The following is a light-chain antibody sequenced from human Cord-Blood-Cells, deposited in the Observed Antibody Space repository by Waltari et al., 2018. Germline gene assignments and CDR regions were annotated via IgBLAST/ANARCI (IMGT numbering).Light chain of an antibody. J-gene: IGKJ2*01. Sequence: DIQMTQSPSSLSASVGDRVTITCQASQDISNYLNWYQQKPGKAPKLLIYDASNLETGFPSRFSGRGSGTDFTFTISSLQPEDIATYYCQQYDNLPPYTFGQGTKLEIK. CDR3: QQYDNLPPYT. CDR1: QDISNY. CDR2: DAS. V-gene: IGKV1-33*01.